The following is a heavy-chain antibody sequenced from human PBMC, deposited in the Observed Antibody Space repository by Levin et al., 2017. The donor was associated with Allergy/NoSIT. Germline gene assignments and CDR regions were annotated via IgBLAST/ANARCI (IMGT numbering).Heavy chain of an antibody. J-gene: IGHJ6*03. V-gene: IGHV3-23*01. CDR3: GKTYSSNRPMGYMDV. Sequence: GESLKISCAASGFTFSSYTMSWVRQAPGKGLEWVSAIIDSGANTYYADSVKGRFTISRDNSKNTLSLQMNSLRAEDTAVYYCGKTYSSNRPMGYMDVWGKGTTVTVSS. CDR1: GFTFSSYT. D-gene: IGHD6-13*01. CDR2: IIDSGANT.